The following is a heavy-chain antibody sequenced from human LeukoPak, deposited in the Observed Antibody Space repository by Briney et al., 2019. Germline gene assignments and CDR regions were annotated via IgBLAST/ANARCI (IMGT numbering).Heavy chain of an antibody. V-gene: IGHV3-23*01. CDR2: IGGSDGST. D-gene: IGHD6-19*01. J-gene: IGHJ4*02. CDR3: TREPGYSIGWGIDN. CDR1: GFTFSSYA. Sequence: GGSLRLSCAASGFTFSSYAMSWVRQAPEKGLEWVSTIGGSDGSTDYADSVKGRFTISRDNFKNTLYLQMKSLKVEDTAVYYCTREPGYSIGWGIDNWGQGTLVTVSS.